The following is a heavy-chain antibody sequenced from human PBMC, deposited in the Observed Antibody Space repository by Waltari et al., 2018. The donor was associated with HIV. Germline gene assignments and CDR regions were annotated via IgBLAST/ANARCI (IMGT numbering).Heavy chain of an antibody. CDR3: ARDSGQLVRAGWFDP. CDR2: IWYDGSNK. CDR1: GFTFSSYG. D-gene: IGHD6-6*01. J-gene: IGHJ5*02. V-gene: IGHV3-33*01. Sequence: QVQLVASGGGVVQPGRSLRLSCAASGFTFSSYGMPGVRQAPGKGLGWVAVIWYDGSNKYYADSVKGRFTISRDNSKNTLYLQMNSLRAEDTAVYYCARDSGQLVRAGWFDPWGQGTLVTVSS.